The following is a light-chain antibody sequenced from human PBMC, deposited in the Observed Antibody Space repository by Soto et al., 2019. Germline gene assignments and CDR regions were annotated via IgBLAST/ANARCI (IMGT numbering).Light chain of an antibody. Sequence: QHVLTRSPSASASLGASVKLTCTLSSMHSSYAIAWHQQQPEKGPRYLMKLNSDGSHSKGDGIPDRFSGSSSGAERYLIISSLQSEDEADYYCQTWGTGIHVFGTGTKLTVL. J-gene: IGLJ1*01. CDR1: SMHSSYA. CDR2: LNSDGSH. CDR3: QTWGTGIHV. V-gene: IGLV4-69*01.